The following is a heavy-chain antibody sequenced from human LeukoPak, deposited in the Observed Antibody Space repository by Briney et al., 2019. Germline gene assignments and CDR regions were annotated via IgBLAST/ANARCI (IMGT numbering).Heavy chain of an antibody. J-gene: IGHJ4*02. Sequence: ASVKVSCKASGYTFTSYDINGVRQATAQGLEWRGWMNPNSGNTGYAQKFQGRVTMTRNTSISTAYMELSSLRSEDTAVYYCARGSITMVRGVPDYWGQGTLVTVSS. D-gene: IGHD3-10*01. CDR2: MNPNSGNT. V-gene: IGHV1-8*01. CDR1: GYTFTSYD. CDR3: ARGSITMVRGVPDY.